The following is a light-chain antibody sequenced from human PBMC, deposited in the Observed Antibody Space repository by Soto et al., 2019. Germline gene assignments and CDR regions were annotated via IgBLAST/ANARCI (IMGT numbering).Light chain of an antibody. Sequence: QSALTQPASVSGYPGQSITVSCTGTSGDVGAYNHVSWYQQHPGKAPKLIISEVTNRPSGVSNRFSGSKSGNTASLTISGLQTEDEADYYCTSYTTIRTYVFGSGTKVTVL. V-gene: IGLV2-14*01. CDR2: EVT. CDR3: TSYTTIRTYV. J-gene: IGLJ1*01. CDR1: SGDVGAYNH.